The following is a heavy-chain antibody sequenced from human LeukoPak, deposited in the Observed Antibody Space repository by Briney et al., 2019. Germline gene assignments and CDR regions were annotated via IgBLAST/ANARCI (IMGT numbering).Heavy chain of an antibody. Sequence: AGGSLRLSCAASGFTFDDYAMHWVRQAPGKGLEWVSGISWNSGSIGYADSAKGRFTISRDNAKNSLYLQMNSLRAEDTALYYCAKGILTYNPSSGSSVRGLFDYWGQGTLVTVSS. CDR2: ISWNSGSI. CDR1: GFTFDDYA. V-gene: IGHV3-9*01. J-gene: IGHJ4*02. D-gene: IGHD2-2*01. CDR3: AKGILTYNPSSGSSVRGLFDY.